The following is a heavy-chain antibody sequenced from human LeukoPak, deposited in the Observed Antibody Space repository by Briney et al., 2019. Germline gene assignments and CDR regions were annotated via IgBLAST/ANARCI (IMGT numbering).Heavy chain of an antibody. CDR3: ARDNSVGDNAWWFDP. CDR2: INPTGGST. J-gene: IGHJ5*02. D-gene: IGHD1-26*01. Sequence: ASVTVSCKASGYTFTDSYVHWVRQAPGQGLEWMGLINPTGGSTGYAQKFQGRVTMTRDMSTSTDYMELSSLRSEDTAIYYCARDNSVGDNAWWFDPWGQGTLVTVSS. CDR1: GYTFTDSY. V-gene: IGHV1-46*01.